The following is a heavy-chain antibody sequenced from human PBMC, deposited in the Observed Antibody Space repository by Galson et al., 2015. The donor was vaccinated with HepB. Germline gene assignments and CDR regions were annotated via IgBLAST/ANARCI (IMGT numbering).Heavy chain of an antibody. D-gene: IGHD1-26*01. CDR3: ASGIVGPQGAY. Sequence: QVQLQESGPGLVKPSETLSLTCTVSGGSISNYYWTWIRQPPGKGLEWIGYVYNSGSTNYNPSLKSRVTISLDTSENQFSLKLTSVTAADTALYYCASGIVGPQGAYWGQGTLVTVSS. J-gene: IGHJ4*02. V-gene: IGHV4-59*01. CDR1: GGSISNYY. CDR2: VYNSGST.